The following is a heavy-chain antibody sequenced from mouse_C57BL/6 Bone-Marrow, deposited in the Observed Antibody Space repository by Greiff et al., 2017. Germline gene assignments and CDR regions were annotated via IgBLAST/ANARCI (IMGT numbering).Heavy chain of an antibody. CDR2: INPSSGYT. J-gene: IGHJ2*01. V-gene: IGHV1-7*01. CDR3: SRSFTTVVIDY. CDR1: GYTFTSYW. Sequence: VQLVESGAELAKPGASVKLSCKASGYTFTSYWMHWVKQRPGQGLEWIGYINPSSGYTKYNQKFKDKATLTVDKSSSTAYMQLSSLTYEDSAVYYCSRSFTTVVIDYWGQGTTLTVSS. D-gene: IGHD1-1*01.